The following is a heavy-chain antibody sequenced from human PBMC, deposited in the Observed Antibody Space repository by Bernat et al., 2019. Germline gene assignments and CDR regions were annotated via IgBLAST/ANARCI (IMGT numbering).Heavy chain of an antibody. D-gene: IGHD3-10*01. CDR3: ARGITMVRGVPTYYYYGMDV. Sequence: VQLVESGGGLVQPGGSLRLSCAASGFTFSSYDMHWVRQATGKGLEWVSAIGTAGDTYYPGSVKGRFTISRENAKNSLYLQMNSLRAGDTAVYYCARGITMVRGVPTYYYYGMDVWGQGTTVTVSS. J-gene: IGHJ6*02. V-gene: IGHV3-13*04. CDR2: IGTAGDT. CDR1: GFTFSSYD.